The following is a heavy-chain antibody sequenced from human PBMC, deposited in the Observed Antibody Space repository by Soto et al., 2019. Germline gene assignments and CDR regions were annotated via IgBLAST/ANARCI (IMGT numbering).Heavy chain of an antibody. CDR3: AKVATVTTLNYYMDV. Sequence: GGSLRLSCAASGFTFSSYAMIWVRQAPGKGLEWVSAISGSGGSTYYADSVKGRFTISRDNSKNTLYLQMNSLRAEDTAVYYCAKVATVTTLNYYMDVWGKGTTVTVSS. J-gene: IGHJ6*03. CDR2: ISGSGGST. CDR1: GFTFSSYA. D-gene: IGHD4-4*01. V-gene: IGHV3-23*01.